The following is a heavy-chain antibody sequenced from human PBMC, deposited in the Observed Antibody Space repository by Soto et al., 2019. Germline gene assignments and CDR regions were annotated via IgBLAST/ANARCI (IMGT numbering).Heavy chain of an antibody. CDR1: GFTFSSYA. CDR2: ISGSGGST. D-gene: IGHD2-2*01. J-gene: IGHJ4*02. Sequence: GGSLRLSCAASGFTFSSYAMSWVRQAPGKGLEWVSAISGSGGSTYYADSVKGRFTISRDNSKNTLYLQMNSLRAEDTAVYYCAKDPGRLIVVVPAAIRGGFDYWGQGTLVTVS. CDR3: AKDPGRLIVVVPAAIRGGFDY. V-gene: IGHV3-23*01.